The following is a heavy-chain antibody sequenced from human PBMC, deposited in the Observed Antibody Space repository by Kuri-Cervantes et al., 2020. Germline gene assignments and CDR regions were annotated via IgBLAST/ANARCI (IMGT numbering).Heavy chain of an antibody. CDR1: GFTFSSYA. D-gene: IGHD3-10*01. CDR3: AKDEAMVRGGYYYYYGMDV. J-gene: IGHJ6*02. CDR2: ISYDGGNK. Sequence: GESLKISCAASGFTFSSYAMHWVRQAPGKGLEWVAVISYDGGNKYYADSVKGRFTISRDNSKNTLYLQMNSLRAEDTAVYYCAKDEAMVRGGYYYYYGMDVWGQGTTVTVSS. V-gene: IGHV3-30-3*01.